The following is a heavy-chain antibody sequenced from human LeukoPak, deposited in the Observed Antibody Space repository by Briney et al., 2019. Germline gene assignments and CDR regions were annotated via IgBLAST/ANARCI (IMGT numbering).Heavy chain of an antibody. V-gene: IGHV3-20*01. CDR2: INWNGGST. J-gene: IGHJ3*02. D-gene: IGHD1-14*01. Sequence: RSGGSLRLSCAASGFAFSIYWMTWVRQAPGKGLEWVSGINWNGGSTGYADSVKGRFTISRDNAKNSLYLQMNSLRAEDTALYHCARRYLLPGAFDIWGQGTMVTVSS. CDR1: GFAFSIYW. CDR3: ARRYLLPGAFDI.